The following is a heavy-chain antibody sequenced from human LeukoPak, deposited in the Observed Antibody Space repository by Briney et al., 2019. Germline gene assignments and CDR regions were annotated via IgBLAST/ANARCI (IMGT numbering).Heavy chain of an antibody. J-gene: IGHJ4*02. CDR2: ISGNGGST. CDR3: ARESYGDYLFDY. CDR1: GFTFSSYA. V-gene: IGHV3-64*01. Sequence: QPGGSLRLSCAASGFTFSSYAMHWVRQAPGKGLDYVSAISGNGGSTYYANSVKGRFTISRDNSENTLYLQMGSLRAEDMGVYYCARESYGDYLFDYWGQGTLVTVSS. D-gene: IGHD4-17*01.